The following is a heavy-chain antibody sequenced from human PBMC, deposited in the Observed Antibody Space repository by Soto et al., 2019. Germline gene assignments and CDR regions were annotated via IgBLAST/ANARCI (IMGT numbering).Heavy chain of an antibody. CDR2: IYPGDSDT. V-gene: IGHV5-51*01. CDR3: ARLVNYYFGMDV. Sequence: GESVKISCKASDTTHWIGWVRQKPGKGLEWMGIIYPGDSDTKYSPSFQGQVTISVDKSISTAYLHWSSLKDSDTATYYCARLVNYYFGMDVWGLGTTVTVSS. J-gene: IGHJ6*02. CDR1: DTTHW.